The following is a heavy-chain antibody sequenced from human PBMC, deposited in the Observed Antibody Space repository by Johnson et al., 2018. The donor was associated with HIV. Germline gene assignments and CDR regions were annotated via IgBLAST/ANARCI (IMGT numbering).Heavy chain of an antibody. Sequence: VQLVESGGGVVQPGKSLTLSCVASGLSFSNFGIHWVRQAPGKGPEWVANINHDMSAIHYVDSVKGRFTISRDNAKNSLYLQMNSLRAGDTAVYYCARGGRKWELLGDDAFDIWGQGTMVTVSS. CDR3: ARGGRKWELLGDDAFDI. J-gene: IGHJ3*02. CDR1: GLSFSNFG. V-gene: IGHV3-7*01. CDR2: INHDMSAI. D-gene: IGHD1-26*01.